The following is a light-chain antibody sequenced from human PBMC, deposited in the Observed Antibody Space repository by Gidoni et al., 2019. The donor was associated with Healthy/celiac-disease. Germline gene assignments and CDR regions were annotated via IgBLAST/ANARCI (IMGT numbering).Light chain of an antibody. Sequence: AIRITQSPSSFSASTGDRVTITCRARQGISSYFAWYQQKPGKAPKLLIYAASTLQSGVPSRFSGSGSGTDFTLTISCLQSEDFATYYCQQYYSYPPITFGQGTRLEIK. CDR1: QGISSY. CDR3: QQYYSYPPIT. V-gene: IGKV1-8*01. CDR2: AAS. J-gene: IGKJ5*01.